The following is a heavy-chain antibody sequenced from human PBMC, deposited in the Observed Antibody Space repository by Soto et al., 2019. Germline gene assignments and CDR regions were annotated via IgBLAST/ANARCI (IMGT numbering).Heavy chain of an antibody. V-gene: IGHV1-2*02. Sequence: GASVKVSCKASGYTFSDYYIHWVRQAPGQGLEWMEWINPNSGGTKYAPKFQGGVTMTRDTSITTAYMELSRLRSGDTAVYYCAREPATAKPEGVDVWGQGTLVTVSS. CDR2: INPNSGGT. J-gene: IGHJ4*02. CDR3: AREPATAKPEGVDV. D-gene: IGHD1-1*01. CDR1: GYTFSDYY.